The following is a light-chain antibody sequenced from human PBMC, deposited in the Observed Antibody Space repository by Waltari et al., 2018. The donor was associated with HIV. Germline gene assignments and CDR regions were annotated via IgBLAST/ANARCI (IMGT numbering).Light chain of an antibody. J-gene: IGKJ1*01. CDR3: QQANSFPWT. CDR2: ATS. Sequence: DIEMTQSPSSVSASLGDTLTITCRASQSISSWLTWYQQRPGKSPELLIFATSMLQTGVPSRFSGRGSGTNFSLTISSLQPEDFATYYCQQANSFPWTFGQGTKVEV. CDR1: QSISSW. V-gene: IGKV1-12*01.